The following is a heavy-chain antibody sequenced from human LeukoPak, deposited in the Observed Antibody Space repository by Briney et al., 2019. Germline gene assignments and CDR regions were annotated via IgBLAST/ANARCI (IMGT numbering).Heavy chain of an antibody. CDR1: GYTFTSYF. J-gene: IGHJ2*01. CDR2: INPSGGST. D-gene: IGHD6-19*01. V-gene: IGHV1-46*01. CDR3: ARAEYSSPFDL. Sequence: ASVKVSCKASGYTFTSYFMHWVRQAPGQGLEWMGIINPSGGSTSYAQNFQGGVTMTRDTSTSTVYMELSSLRSEDTAVYYCARAEYSSPFDLWGRGTLVTVSS.